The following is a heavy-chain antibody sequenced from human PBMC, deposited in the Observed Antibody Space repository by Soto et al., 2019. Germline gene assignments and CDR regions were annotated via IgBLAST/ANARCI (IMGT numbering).Heavy chain of an antibody. CDR1: GFTFSSYE. J-gene: IGHJ4*02. CDR3: ARVEMEMTTIGNY. CDR2: ISSSGSTI. D-gene: IGHD4-4*01. Sequence: GGSLRLSXAASGFTFSSYEMNWVRQAPGKGLEWVSYISSSGSTIYYADSVKGRFTISRDNAKNSLYLQMNSLRAEDTAVYYCARVEMEMTTIGNYWGQGTLVTVSS. V-gene: IGHV3-48*03.